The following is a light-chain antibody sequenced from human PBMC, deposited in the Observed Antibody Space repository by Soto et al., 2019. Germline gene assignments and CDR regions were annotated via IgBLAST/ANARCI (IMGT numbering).Light chain of an antibody. V-gene: IGKV3-20*01. CDR1: QRVSGNY. CDR3: QQYGTSPRT. CDR2: SVS. Sequence: EIVLTQSPGTLSLYPGERATLSCRASQRVSGNYLAWFQQKPGQAPRPLIYSVSNRAPGIPDRFSGSGSATDFTLTISRLEPEDFAVYYCQQYGTSPRTFGQGTKVEIK. J-gene: IGKJ1*01.